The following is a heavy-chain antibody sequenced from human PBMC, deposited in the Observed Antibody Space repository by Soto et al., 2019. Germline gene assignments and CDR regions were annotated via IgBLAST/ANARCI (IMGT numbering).Heavy chain of an antibody. V-gene: IGHV3-33*01. J-gene: IGHJ3*02. CDR2: IWYDGSNK. CDR1: GFTFSSYG. Sequence: GSLRLSCAASGFTFSSYGMHWVRQAPGKGLEWVAVIWYDGSNKYYADSVKGRFTISRDNSKNTLYLQMNSLRAEDTAVYYCARCGIEISTDYGDYESQRGAFDIWGQGTMVTVSS. D-gene: IGHD4-17*01. CDR3: ARCGIEISTDYGDYESQRGAFDI.